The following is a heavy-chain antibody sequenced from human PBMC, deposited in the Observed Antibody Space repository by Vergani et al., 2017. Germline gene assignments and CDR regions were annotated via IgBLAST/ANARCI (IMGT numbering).Heavy chain of an antibody. V-gene: IGHV3-53*05. D-gene: IGHD6-13*01. CDR3: ARGMYSSNWYFDP. Sequence: EVQLVETGGGLIQPGGSLRLAWGASGFTVGSNDMGWVRQAPGKGLEWVSVIYSGGSTYYADSVKGRFTISRDNSKNTLYLQMNSLRAEDTAVYYCARGMYSSNWYFDPWGQGTLVTVSS. J-gene: IGHJ5*02. CDR1: GFTVGSND. CDR2: IYSGGST.